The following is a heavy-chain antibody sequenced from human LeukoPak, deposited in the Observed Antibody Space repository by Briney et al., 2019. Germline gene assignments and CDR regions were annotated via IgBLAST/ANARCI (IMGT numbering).Heavy chain of an antibody. D-gene: IGHD6-6*01. Sequence: SVNVSCKASGGTFSSYAIICVRQAPGQGLEWMGGIIPIFGTANYAQKFQGRVTITADKSTSTADMELSSLRSEDTAVYYCAREVSSSSHFDYWGQGTVVTVYS. CDR2: IIPIFGTA. J-gene: IGHJ4*02. V-gene: IGHV1-69*06. CDR3: AREVSSSSHFDY. CDR1: GGTFSSYA.